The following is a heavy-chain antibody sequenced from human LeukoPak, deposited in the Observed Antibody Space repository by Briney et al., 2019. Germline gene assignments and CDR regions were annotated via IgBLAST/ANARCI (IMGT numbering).Heavy chain of an antibody. J-gene: IGHJ5*02. CDR3: ARDLGRGNPNWFDP. CDR1: GYTFTSYG. Sequence: VASVKVSCKASGYTFTSYGISWVRQAPGQGLEWMGWISAYNGNTNYAQKLQGRVTMTTDTSTSTAYMELRSLRSDDTAVYYCARDLGRGNPNWFDPWGQGTLVTVSS. CDR2: ISAYNGNT. V-gene: IGHV1-18*01. D-gene: IGHD3-16*01.